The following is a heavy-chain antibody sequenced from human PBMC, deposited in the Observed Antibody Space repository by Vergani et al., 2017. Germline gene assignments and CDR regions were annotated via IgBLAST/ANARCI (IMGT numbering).Heavy chain of an antibody. CDR3: ARGYCSSTSCFDWFDP. V-gene: IGHV4-30-2*01. CDR1: GGSISSGGYS. CDR2: IYHSGST. Sequence: QLQLQESGSGLVKPSQTLSLTCAVPGGSISSGGYSWSWIRQPPGKGLEWIGYIYHSGSTYYNPSLKSRVTISVDRSKNQFSLKLSSVTDADTAVYYCARGYCSSTSCFDWFDPWGQGSLVTVSS. D-gene: IGHD2-2*01. J-gene: IGHJ5*02.